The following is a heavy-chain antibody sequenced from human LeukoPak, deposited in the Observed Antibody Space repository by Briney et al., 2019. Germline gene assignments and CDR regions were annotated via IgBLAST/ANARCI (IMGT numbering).Heavy chain of an antibody. D-gene: IGHD6-19*01. V-gene: IGHV4-59*08. CDR1: GGSISDYY. CDR3: AASSGWLLDY. J-gene: IGHJ4*02. CDR2: IYYSGST. Sequence: SETQSLTCTVSGGSISDYYWSWIRQPPGKGLEWIGYIYYSGSTNYNPSLKSRVTISVDTSKNQFSLKLSSVTAADTAVYYCAASSGWLLDYWGQGTLVTVSS.